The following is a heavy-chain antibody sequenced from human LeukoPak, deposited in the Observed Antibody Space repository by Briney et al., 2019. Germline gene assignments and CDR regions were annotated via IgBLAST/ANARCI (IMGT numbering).Heavy chain of an antibody. D-gene: IGHD3-22*01. CDR1: GGSFSGYY. CDR2: INQSGST. CDR3: ARLTKIYDSSGYYRDSFDH. V-gene: IGHV4-34*01. Sequence: SETLSLTCAVYGGSFSGYYGSWIRQPPGKGLEWIGEINQSGSTNYNPSLKSRVTISLDTSKNQFSLKLSSMTAADTAVYYCARLTKIYDSSGYYRDSFDHWGQGTLVTVSS. J-gene: IGHJ4*02.